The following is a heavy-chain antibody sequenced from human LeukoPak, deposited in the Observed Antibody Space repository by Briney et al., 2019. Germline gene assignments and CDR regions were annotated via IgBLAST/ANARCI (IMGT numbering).Heavy chain of an antibody. J-gene: IGHJ5*02. CDR1: GFTFSSYW. D-gene: IGHD2-2*01. CDR2: IKQDGSEK. Sequence: PGGSLRLSCAASGFTFSSYWMSWVRQAPGKGLEWVANIKQDGSEKYYVDSVKGRFTISRDNAKNSLYLQMNSLRAGDTAVYYCARDLVVVPAAIGGWFDPWGQGTLVTVSS. CDR3: ARDLVVVPAAIGGWFDP. V-gene: IGHV3-7*01.